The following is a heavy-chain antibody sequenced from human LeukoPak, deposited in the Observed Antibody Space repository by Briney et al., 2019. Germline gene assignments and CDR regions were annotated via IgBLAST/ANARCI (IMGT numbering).Heavy chain of an antibody. CDR3: ARDGFYRGGYYYDSSGEDAFDI. J-gene: IGHJ3*02. CDR1: GGSISSSSYY. V-gene: IGHV4-39*07. Sequence: PSETLSLTCTVSGGSISSSSYYWGWIRQPPGKGLEWIGSIYYSGSTYYNPSLKSRVTISVDTSKNQFSLKLSSVTAADTAVYYCARDGFYRGGYYYDSSGEDAFDIWGQGTMVTVSS. CDR2: IYYSGST. D-gene: IGHD3-22*01.